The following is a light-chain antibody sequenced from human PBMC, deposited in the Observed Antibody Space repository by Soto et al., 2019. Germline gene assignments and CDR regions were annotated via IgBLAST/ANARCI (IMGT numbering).Light chain of an antibody. Sequence: QSALTQPASVSGSPGQSITISCTGTSSDIGSYNLVSWYLQHPGKAPKLMIYEGTKRPSGVSNRFSGSQSGNTASLTISGLQAEDEADYYCQSYDSSNVVFGGGTKVTVL. CDR2: EGT. V-gene: IGLV2-14*02. CDR3: QSYDSSNVV. J-gene: IGLJ2*01. CDR1: SSDIGSYNL.